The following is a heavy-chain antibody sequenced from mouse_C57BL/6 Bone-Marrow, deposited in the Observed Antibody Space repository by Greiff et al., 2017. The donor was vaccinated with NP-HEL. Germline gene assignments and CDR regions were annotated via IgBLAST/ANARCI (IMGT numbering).Heavy chain of an antibody. J-gene: IGHJ2*01. CDR2: INPYNGGT. Sequence: EVQLQQSGPVLVKPGASVKMSCKASGYTFTDYYMNWVKQSHGKSLEWIGVINPYNGGTSYNQKFKGKATLTVDKPSSTAYMELNSLTSEDSAVYYCARGPPGRDFDYWGQGTTLTVSS. CDR1: GYTFTDYY. CDR3: ARGPPGRDFDY. V-gene: IGHV1-19*01.